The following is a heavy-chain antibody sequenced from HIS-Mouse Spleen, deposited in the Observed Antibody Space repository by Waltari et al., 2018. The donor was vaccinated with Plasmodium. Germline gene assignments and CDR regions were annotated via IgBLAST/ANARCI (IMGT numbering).Heavy chain of an antibody. J-gene: IGHJ1*01. Sequence: QVQLVQSGAEVKKPGASVKVSCKASGYTFTGYYMHWVRQAPGQGLEWMGWINPNSGGPNYAQKGQGRVTMTRDTSISTAYMELSRLRSDDTAVYYCARVLGYKAAAGTFVEYFQHWGQGTLVTVSS. V-gene: IGHV1-2*02. CDR2: INPNSGGP. CDR1: GYTFTGYY. D-gene: IGHD6-13*01. CDR3: ARVLGYKAAAGTFVEYFQH.